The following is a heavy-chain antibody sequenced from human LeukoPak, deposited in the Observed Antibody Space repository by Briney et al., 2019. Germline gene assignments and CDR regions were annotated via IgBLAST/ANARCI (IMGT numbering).Heavy chain of an antibody. CDR1: GYTFTSYA. CDR3: ASPSGDYGDYAIDY. J-gene: IGHJ4*02. CDR2: INTNTGNP. Sequence: ASVKVSCKASGYTFTSYAMNWERQAPGQGLEWMGWINTNTGNPTYAQGFTGRFVFSLDTSVSTAYLQISSLKAEDTAVYYCASPSGDYGDYAIDYWGQGTLVTVSS. V-gene: IGHV7-4-1*02. D-gene: IGHD4-17*01.